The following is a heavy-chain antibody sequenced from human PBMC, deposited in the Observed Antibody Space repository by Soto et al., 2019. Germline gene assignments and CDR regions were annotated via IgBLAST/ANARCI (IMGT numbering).Heavy chain of an antibody. V-gene: IGHV4-59*01. Sequence: SESLSLTCTVSGGSISSYDGSWIRQPPGKGLEWIGYIYYSGSTNYNPSLKSRVTISVDTTKNQFSLKLSSVTAADTAVYYCASTGQDGMDVWGQGTTVTVSS. J-gene: IGHJ6*02. CDR1: GGSISSYD. CDR2: IYYSGST. CDR3: ASTGQDGMDV. D-gene: IGHD3-10*01.